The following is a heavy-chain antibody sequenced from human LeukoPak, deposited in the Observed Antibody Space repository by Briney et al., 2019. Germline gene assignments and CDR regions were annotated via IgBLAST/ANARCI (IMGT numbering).Heavy chain of an antibody. Sequence: PRGSLRLSCAASGFTFSSYAMSWVRQAPGKGLEWVSAISGSGDSTYYADSVKGRFTISRDNSKNTLYLQMNSLRAEDTAVYYCAKNSYYYYYYGMDVWGQGTTVTVSS. CDR1: GFTFSSYA. D-gene: IGHD2-15*01. V-gene: IGHV3-23*01. CDR3: AKNSYYYYYYGMDV. CDR2: ISGSGDST. J-gene: IGHJ6*02.